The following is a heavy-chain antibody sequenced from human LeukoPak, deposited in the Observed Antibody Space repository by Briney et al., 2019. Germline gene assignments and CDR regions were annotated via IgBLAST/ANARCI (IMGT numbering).Heavy chain of an antibody. CDR3: ARQSGYSSGWPFDY. CDR1: GYSISSGYY. D-gene: IGHD6-19*01. V-gene: IGHV4-38-2*01. J-gene: IGHJ4*02. CDR2: IYHSGST. Sequence: SETLSLTCAVSGYSISSGYYWGWIRQPPGKGLEWIGSIYHSGSTYYNPSLKSRVTISVDTSKNQFSLKLSSVTAADTAVYYGARQSGYSSGWPFDYWGQGTLVTVSS.